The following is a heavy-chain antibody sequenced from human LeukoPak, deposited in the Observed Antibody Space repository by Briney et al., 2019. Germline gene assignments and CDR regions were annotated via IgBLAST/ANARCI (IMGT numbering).Heavy chain of an antibody. CDR3: ARGDTMGVVHRDGYKVPSYFFEY. J-gene: IGHJ4*02. CDR2: IWFDGTNE. CDR1: GFSFSSYA. Sequence: GRSLRLSCAASGFSFSSYAMHWVRQAPGKGLEWVALIWFDGTNENYADSVKGRFTISRDNSKNTLYLQMNSLRADDTAVYFCARGDTMGVVHRDGYKVPSYFFEYWGQGTLVTVSS. V-gene: IGHV3-33*01. D-gene: IGHD5-24*01.